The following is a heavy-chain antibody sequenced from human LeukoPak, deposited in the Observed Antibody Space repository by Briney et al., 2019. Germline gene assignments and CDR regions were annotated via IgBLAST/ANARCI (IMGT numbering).Heavy chain of an antibody. CDR2: IRFDGGNK. Sequence: GGSLRLSCAASESTFSSYGMHWVRQAPGKGLEWVAFIRFDGGNKYYADSVKDRFTISRDNSKSTLSLQMISLRAEDTALYYCAKGLKTAVGPYMGYHYYMDVWGKGTTVTVSS. CDR1: ESTFSSYG. D-gene: IGHD5-18*01. CDR3: AKGLKTAVGPYMGYHYYMDV. V-gene: IGHV3-30*02. J-gene: IGHJ6*03.